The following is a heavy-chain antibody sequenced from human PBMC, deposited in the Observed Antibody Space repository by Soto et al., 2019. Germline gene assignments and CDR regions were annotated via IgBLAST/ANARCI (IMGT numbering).Heavy chain of an antibody. D-gene: IGHD6-19*01. V-gene: IGHV1-3*01. CDR1: GYTFTSYA. Sequence: QVQLVQSGAEVKKPGASVKVSCKASGYTFTSYAMHWVRQAPGQRLEWMGWINAGNGNTKYSQKFQGRVTITRDTSASTAYMELSSLRSEDTAVYYCARAMGIAVAGPSDGYFDLWGRDTLVTVSS. CDR2: INAGNGNT. CDR3: ARAMGIAVAGPSDGYFDL. J-gene: IGHJ2*01.